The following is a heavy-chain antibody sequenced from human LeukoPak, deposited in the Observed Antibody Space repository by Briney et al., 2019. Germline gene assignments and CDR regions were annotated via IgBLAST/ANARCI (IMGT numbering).Heavy chain of an antibody. CDR3: AKDRDLGELSFDY. Sequence: PGRSLRLSCAASGFTFSSYGMHWVRQVPGKGLEWVAVISYDGSNKYYADSVKGRFTISRDNSKNTLYLQMNSLRAEDTAVYYCAKDRDLGELSFDYWGQGTLVTVSS. D-gene: IGHD3-16*02. CDR2: ISYDGSNK. V-gene: IGHV3-30*18. J-gene: IGHJ4*02. CDR1: GFTFSSYG.